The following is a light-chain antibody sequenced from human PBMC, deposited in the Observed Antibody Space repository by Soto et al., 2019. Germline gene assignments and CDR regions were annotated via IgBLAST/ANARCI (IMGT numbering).Light chain of an antibody. Sequence: EIVMTQSPATLSVSPVERATLSCRASQSVSSNLAWYQQTPGQAPRLLIYGASTGATGIPARFSGSGSGTEFTLTISSLQSEDFAVYYCQQYNNWPRTCGQGTKVDIK. J-gene: IGKJ1*01. CDR2: GAS. V-gene: IGKV3-15*01. CDR1: QSVSSN. CDR3: QQYNNWPRT.